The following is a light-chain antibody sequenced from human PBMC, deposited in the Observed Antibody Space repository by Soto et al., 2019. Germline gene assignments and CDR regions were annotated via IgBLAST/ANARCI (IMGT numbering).Light chain of an antibody. J-gene: IGKJ1*01. CDR2: GAS. V-gene: IGKV3-20*01. Sequence: IVLTQSPGTLSLSPGERATLSCRASQSVTGSYLAWYQQKPGQAPRLLIHGASTRATGIPDRFSGSGSGTDFTLTISRLEPEDFAVYYCQQYGSSPQTFGQGTKVDIK. CDR3: QQYGSSPQT. CDR1: QSVTGSY.